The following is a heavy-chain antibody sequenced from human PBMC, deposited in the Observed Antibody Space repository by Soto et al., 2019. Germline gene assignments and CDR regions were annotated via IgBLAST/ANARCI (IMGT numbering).Heavy chain of an antibody. J-gene: IGHJ6*02. D-gene: IGHD3-22*01. CDR3: ARGYYYDSSGNPGAYYYGMDV. CDR2: IYYRGNT. Sequence: PSETLSLTCTVSGGSISSDDYYWNWIRQRPGKGLEWIGNIYYRGNTNYNPSLKSRIIMSMDMSENQFSLKLTSVTAADTAVYYCARGYYYDSSGNPGAYYYGMDVWGQGTKVTVYS. CDR1: GGSISSDDYY. V-gene: IGHV4-31*03.